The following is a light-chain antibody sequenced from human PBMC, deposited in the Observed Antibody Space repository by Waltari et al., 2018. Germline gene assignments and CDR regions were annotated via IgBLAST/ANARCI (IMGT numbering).Light chain of an antibody. J-gene: IGKJ1*01. Sequence: DIVMTQSPATLSVSPGERATLSCSASQSISSNLAWYQQKPGQAPRLLIHGASTRATGIPARCSGSGSGTEFTLTISSMQSEDVAVYHCQQYSNWPQTFGQGTKVEIK. CDR2: GAS. V-gene: IGKV3-15*01. CDR1: QSISSN. CDR3: QQYSNWPQT.